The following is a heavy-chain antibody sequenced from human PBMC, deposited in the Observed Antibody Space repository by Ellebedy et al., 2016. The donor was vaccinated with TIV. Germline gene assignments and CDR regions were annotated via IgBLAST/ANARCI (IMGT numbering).Heavy chain of an antibody. D-gene: IGHD3-22*01. J-gene: IGHJ1*01. CDR3: ARSGQSEYYYDSSGYYKFFQH. CDR1: GGTFSSYA. V-gene: IGHV1-69*13. Sequence: SVKVSXKASGGTFSSYAISWVRQAPGQGLEWMGGIIPIFGTANYAQKFQGRVTITADESTSTAYMELSSLRSEDTAVYYCARSGQSEYYYDSSGYYKFFQHWGQGTLVTVSS. CDR2: IIPIFGTA.